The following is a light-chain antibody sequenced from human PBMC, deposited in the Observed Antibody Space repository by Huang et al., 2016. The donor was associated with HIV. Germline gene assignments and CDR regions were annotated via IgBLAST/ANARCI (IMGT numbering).Light chain of an antibody. J-gene: IGKJ1*01. V-gene: IGKV1-8*01. Sequence: AIRMTQSPSSLSASTGDRVTITCRASQDVNNFLAWYQQKPGKAPNLLIYAASILETGVPSRFSGSGSGTKFNLSISCLQSEDFATYYCQQYYSYRAFGQGTQVEIK. CDR2: AAS. CDR1: QDVNNF. CDR3: QQYYSYRA.